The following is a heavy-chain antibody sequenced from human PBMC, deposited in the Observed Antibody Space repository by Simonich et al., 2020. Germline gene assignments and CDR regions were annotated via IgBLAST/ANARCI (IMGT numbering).Heavy chain of an antibody. V-gene: IGHV1-2*02. J-gene: IGHJ2*01. CDR2: INPNSGGT. Sequence: QVQLVQSGAEVKKPGASVKVSCKASGYTFTGCYMHWVRQATGQGLEWRGWINPNSGGTNYAQKVQGRGTMTRDTSISTAYMELSRRRSDDTAVYYCARGGLGHWYFDLWGRGTLVTVSS. CDR3: ARGGLGHWYFDL. D-gene: IGHD6-25*01. CDR1: GYTFTGCY.